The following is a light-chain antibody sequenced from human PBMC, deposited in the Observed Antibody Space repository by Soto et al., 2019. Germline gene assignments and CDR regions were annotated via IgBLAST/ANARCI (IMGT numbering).Light chain of an antibody. CDR3: QQYGTSPPFT. Sequence: EIVLTQSPGTLSLSPGERATLSGRASQSVSSTYLAWYQQKPGQAPRVLVYGASNRATGIPDRFSGSGSGTDFTLTISRLEPEDFAVYFCQQYGTSPPFTFGQGTKVEIK. CDR2: GAS. V-gene: IGKV3-20*01. CDR1: QSVSSTY. J-gene: IGKJ2*01.